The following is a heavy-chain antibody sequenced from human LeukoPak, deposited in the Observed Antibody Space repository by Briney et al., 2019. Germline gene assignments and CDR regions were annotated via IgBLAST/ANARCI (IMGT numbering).Heavy chain of an antibody. V-gene: IGHV4-34*01. CDR2: INHSGST. J-gene: IGHJ4*02. D-gene: IGHD2/OR15-2a*01. CDR3: ARARYYKSTAYHDYFDS. Sequence: SETLSLTCAVYGGSFSGYYWSWIRQPPGKGLEWIGEINHSGSTNYNPSLKSRVTISIDTSKNQFSLKLSSVTAADTAVFYCARARYYKSTAYHDYFDSWGQGTLVTVS. CDR1: GGSFSGYY.